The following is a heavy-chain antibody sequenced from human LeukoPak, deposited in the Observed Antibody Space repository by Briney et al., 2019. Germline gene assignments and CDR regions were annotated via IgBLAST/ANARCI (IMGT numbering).Heavy chain of an antibody. J-gene: IGHJ4*02. Sequence: PSETLSLTCTVSGGSISSSSYYWGWIRQPPGKGLEWIGSIYYSGSTYYNPSLKSRVTISVDTSKNQFSLKLSSVTAADTAVYYCARTNVLRFLERGTIDYWGQGTLVTVSS. D-gene: IGHD3-3*01. CDR2: IYYSGST. V-gene: IGHV4-39*07. CDR3: ARTNVLRFLERGTIDY. CDR1: GGSISSSSYY.